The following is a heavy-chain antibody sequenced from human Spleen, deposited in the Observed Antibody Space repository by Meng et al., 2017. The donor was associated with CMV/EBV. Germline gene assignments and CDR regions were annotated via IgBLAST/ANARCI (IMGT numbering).Heavy chain of an antibody. Sequence: GESLKISCAASGFTFSSYAMSWVRQAPGKGLEWVSAISGSGGSTYYADSVKGRFTISRDNPKNTLYLQMNSLRPDDTAVYFCTRFDDWGQGTLVTVSS. J-gene: IGHJ4*02. CDR2: ISGSGGST. CDR1: GFTFSSYA. CDR3: TRFDD. V-gene: IGHV3-23*01.